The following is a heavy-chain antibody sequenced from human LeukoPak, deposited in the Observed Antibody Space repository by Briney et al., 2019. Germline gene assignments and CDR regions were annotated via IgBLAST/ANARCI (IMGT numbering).Heavy chain of an antibody. V-gene: IGHV3-30*18. CDR3: AKDRGNGYNYYYYGMHV. Sequence: PGGSLRLSCVVSGVTFNTYGMHWVRQAPGKGLEWVALVSYDGSNEYYVDSVKGRFTISRDNSESTLYLQMNSLRAEDTAVYYCAKDRGNGYNYYYYGMHVWAPGTTVTVSS. CDR2: VSYDGSNE. D-gene: IGHD5-24*01. CDR1: GVTFNTYG. J-gene: IGHJ6*02.